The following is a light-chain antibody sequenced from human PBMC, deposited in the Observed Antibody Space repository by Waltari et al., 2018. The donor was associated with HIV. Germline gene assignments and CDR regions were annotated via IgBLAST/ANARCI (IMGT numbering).Light chain of an antibody. V-gene: IGLV1-47*01. CDR2: KNY. CDR1: SSNIENDN. Sequence: QSVLTQPPSASGTPGQTATIPCSGSSSNIENDNVYWYQQLPGMTPKLLIYKNYQRPSGVPDRFAGSKSGTSASLAISGLRSEDEADYYCVGWDGSLSGYVFGAGTKVTVL. J-gene: IGLJ1*01. CDR3: VGWDGSLSGYV.